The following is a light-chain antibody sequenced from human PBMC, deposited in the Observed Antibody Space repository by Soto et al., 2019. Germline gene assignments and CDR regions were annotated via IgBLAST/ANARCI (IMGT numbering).Light chain of an antibody. CDR3: QQYGSSRGT. Sequence: EIVLTQSPGTLSLSPGERATLSCRASQSVDSSYLAWYHQRPGQAPRLLIYGASSRATGIPDRFSGSGSGTDFTLTISRLEPEDSAVYYCQQYGSSRGTFGQGTKVDIK. CDR2: GAS. J-gene: IGKJ1*01. CDR1: QSVDSSY. V-gene: IGKV3-20*01.